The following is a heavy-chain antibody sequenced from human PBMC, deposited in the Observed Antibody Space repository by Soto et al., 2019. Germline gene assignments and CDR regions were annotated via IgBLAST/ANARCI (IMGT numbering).Heavy chain of an antibody. CDR1: GGSFSGYY. CDR2: INHSGST. Sequence: SETLSLTCAGYGGSFSGYYWSWIRQPPGKGLEWIGEINHSGSTNYNPSLKSRVTISVDTSKNQFSLKLSSVTAADTAVYYCARAWLGPRGYGSGSYYYYYYYGMDVWGQGTTVTVSS. V-gene: IGHV4-34*01. D-gene: IGHD3-10*01. J-gene: IGHJ6*02. CDR3: ARAWLGPRGYGSGSYYYYYYYGMDV.